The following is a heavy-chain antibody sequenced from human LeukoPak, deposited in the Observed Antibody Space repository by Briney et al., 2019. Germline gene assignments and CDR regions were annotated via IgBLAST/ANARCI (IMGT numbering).Heavy chain of an antibody. Sequence: GGSLRLSCAASGFTFSSYWMHWVRQAPGKGLVWVSRINSDGSSTSYADSVKGRFTISRDNAKNSLYLQMNSLRAEDTAVYYCAELGITMIGGVWGKGTTVTVSS. CDR1: GFTFSSYW. J-gene: IGHJ6*04. D-gene: IGHD3-10*02. CDR2: INSDGSST. V-gene: IGHV3-74*01. CDR3: AELGITMIGGV.